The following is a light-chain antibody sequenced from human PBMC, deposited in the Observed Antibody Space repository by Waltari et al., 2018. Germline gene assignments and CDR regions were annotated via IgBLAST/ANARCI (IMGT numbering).Light chain of an antibody. CDR1: QSVTSIS. CDR2: GTS. Sequence: CRASQSVTSISLSWYQQKLGQDPRLLIYGTSTRATGIPDRFSGSGSGTDFTVTISRLEPEDFAVYYCQQYDGEVVTFGGGTKVEI. CDR3: QQYDGEVVT. V-gene: IGKV3-20*01. J-gene: IGKJ4*01.